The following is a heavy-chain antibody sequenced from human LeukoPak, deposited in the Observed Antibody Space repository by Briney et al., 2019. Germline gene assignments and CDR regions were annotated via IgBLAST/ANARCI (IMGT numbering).Heavy chain of an antibody. Sequence: ASVKVSCKVSGYTLTDLSMHWVRQAPGKGLEWMGGFDPEDGETIYAQKRQGRVTMTDDTSTDTAYMELSSLRSEDTAVYYCATFPIVVLPTARDPYYFDYWGQGTLVTVSS. D-gene: IGHD2-2*01. J-gene: IGHJ4*02. CDR3: ATFPIVVLPTARDPYYFDY. CDR2: FDPEDGET. V-gene: IGHV1-24*01. CDR1: GYTLTDLS.